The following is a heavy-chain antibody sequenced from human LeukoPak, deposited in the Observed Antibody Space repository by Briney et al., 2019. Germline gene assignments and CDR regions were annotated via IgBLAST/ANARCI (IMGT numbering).Heavy chain of an antibody. CDR3: ARRIGSSRSLDF. Sequence: GASLKISCEGSGYNFNSYWIGWVRPMPGKGLEWMGIIYPGDSDTSYSPSFQGQVTISANKSISTAYLQWSTLKASDTAMYFCARRIGSSRSLDFWGQGTLVTVSS. CDR1: GYNFNSYW. CDR2: IYPGDSDT. V-gene: IGHV5-51*01. D-gene: IGHD1-26*01. J-gene: IGHJ4*02.